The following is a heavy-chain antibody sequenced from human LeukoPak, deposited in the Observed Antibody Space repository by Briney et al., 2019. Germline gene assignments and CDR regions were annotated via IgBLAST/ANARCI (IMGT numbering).Heavy chain of an antibody. Sequence: PSETLSLTCTVSGGSISSSSYYWGWIRQPPGKGLEWIGSIYYSGSTYYNPSLKSRVTISVDTSKNRFSLKLSSVTAADTAVYYCAGRITIFGVAVRDFDYWGREPWSPSPQ. D-gene: IGHD3-3*01. CDR3: AGRITIFGVAVRDFDY. J-gene: IGHJ4*02. CDR1: GGSISSSSYY. CDR2: IYYSGST. V-gene: IGHV4-39*01.